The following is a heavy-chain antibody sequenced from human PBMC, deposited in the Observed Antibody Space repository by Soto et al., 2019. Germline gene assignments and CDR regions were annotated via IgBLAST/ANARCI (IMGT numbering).Heavy chain of an antibody. CDR1: GGSVSSSNHY. D-gene: IGHD2-2*01. J-gene: IGHJ5*02. Sequence: PSETLSLTCTVSGGSVSSSNHYWGWIRQPPGKGLEWIGYIYHSGSTYYNPSLKSRVTISVDRSKNQFSLKLSSVTAADTAVYYCARVPDRWGQGTLVTVSS. V-gene: IGHV4-39*07. CDR3: ARVPDR. CDR2: IYHSGST.